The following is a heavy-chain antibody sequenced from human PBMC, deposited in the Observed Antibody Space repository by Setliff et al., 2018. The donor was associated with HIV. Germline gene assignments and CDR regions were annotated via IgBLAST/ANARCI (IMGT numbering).Heavy chain of an antibody. J-gene: IGHJ6*03. Sequence: GASVKVSCKASGGTFSSYAISWVRQAPGQGLEWMGGIIPIFGTANYAQKFQGRVTITADESTSTAYMELSSLRSEDTAVYYCARARTDYYDRGRRSHYYIDVWARGATVTVSS. CDR2: IIPIFGTA. D-gene: IGHD3-22*01. CDR1: GGTFSSYA. CDR3: ARARTDYYDRGRRSHYYIDV. V-gene: IGHV1-69*13.